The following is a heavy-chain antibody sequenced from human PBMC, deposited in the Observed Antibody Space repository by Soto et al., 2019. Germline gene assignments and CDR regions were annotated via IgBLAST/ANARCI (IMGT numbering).Heavy chain of an antibody. CDR1: GYTFNSYG. CDR3: ARDGSSLLGKTFDY. D-gene: IGHD3-10*01. CDR2: ISAYNGNT. J-gene: IGHJ4*02. V-gene: IGHV1-18*01. Sequence: ASVKVSCKASGYTFNSYGISWVRQAPGQGLEYMGWISAYNGNTNYAQKLQGRVTMTTDTSTSTAYMELRSLKSDDTAVYYCARDGSSLLGKTFDYWGQGTLVTVSS.